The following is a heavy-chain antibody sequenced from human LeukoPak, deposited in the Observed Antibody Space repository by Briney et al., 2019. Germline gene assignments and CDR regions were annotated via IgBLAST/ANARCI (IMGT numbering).Heavy chain of an antibody. J-gene: IGHJ3*02. CDR1: GGSISSYY. CDR2: IHYSGSN. CDR3: VGEKSFFGEAI. D-gene: IGHD3-10*01. Sequence: SETLSLTCTVSGGSISSYYWSWIRQPPGKGLEWIGYIHYSGSNHYNPSVKSRVTVSGDKSKNQFSLKVSSVTAADTAVYYCVGEKSFFGEAIWSQGTMVIVSS. V-gene: IGHV4-59*01.